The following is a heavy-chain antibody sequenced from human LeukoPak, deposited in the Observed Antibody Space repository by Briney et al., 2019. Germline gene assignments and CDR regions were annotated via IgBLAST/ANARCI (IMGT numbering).Heavy chain of an antibody. CDR1: GFTFSGSA. D-gene: IGHD3-10*01. Sequence: PGGSLRLSCAASGFTFSGSAMHWVRQASGKGLEWVGRIRSKANSYATAYAASVKGRFTISRDDSKNTAYLQMNSLKTEDTAVYYCTRRDYYGSGSFPYYYYYYMDVWGKGTTVTVSS. V-gene: IGHV3-73*01. J-gene: IGHJ6*03. CDR3: TRRDYYGSGSFPYYYYYYMDV. CDR2: IRSKANSYAT.